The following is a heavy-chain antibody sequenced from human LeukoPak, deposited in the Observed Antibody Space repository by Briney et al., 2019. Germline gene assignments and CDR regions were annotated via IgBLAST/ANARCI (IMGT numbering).Heavy chain of an antibody. CDR3: ARDSGGYDFWSGFFY. D-gene: IGHD3-3*01. J-gene: IGHJ4*02. Sequence: PGGSLRLSCAASGFTFSSYSMNWVRQAPGKGLEWVSYISSSSSTIYYADSVKGRFTISRDNAKNSLYLQMNSLRAEDTAVYYCARDSGGYDFWSGFFYWGQGTLVTVSS. CDR2: ISSSSSTI. V-gene: IGHV3-48*01. CDR1: GFTFSSYS.